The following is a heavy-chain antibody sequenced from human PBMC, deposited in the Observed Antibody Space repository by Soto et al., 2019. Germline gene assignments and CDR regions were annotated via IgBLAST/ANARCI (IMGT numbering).Heavy chain of an antibody. CDR2: IGAADDP. CDR1: GFTFSSYD. V-gene: IGHV3-13*05. Sequence: GGSLRLSCAASGFTFSSYDMHWVRQTTGKGLEWVSAIGAADDPYYLGSVKGRFTISRENAKNSLYLQMNSLRAEDTAVYYCARAYSGRLPRRADYYFAMDVWGQGTTVTVSS. CDR3: ARAYSGRLPRRADYYFAMDV. D-gene: IGHD2-15*01. J-gene: IGHJ6*02.